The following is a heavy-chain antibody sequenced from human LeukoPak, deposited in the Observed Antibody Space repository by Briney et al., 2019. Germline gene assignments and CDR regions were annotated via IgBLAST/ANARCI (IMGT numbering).Heavy chain of an antibody. V-gene: IGHV3-7*01. CDR1: GFTFSSYW. D-gene: IGHD4-17*01. J-gene: IGHJ4*02. CDR3: ARTPDYGDYLIHFDY. Sequence: GGSLRLSCAASGFTFSSYWMSWVRQAPGKGLEWVANIKQDGSEKYYVDSVKGRFTISRDNAKNSLYLQMNSLRAEDTAVYYCARTPDYGDYLIHFDYWGQGTLVTVSS. CDR2: IKQDGSEK.